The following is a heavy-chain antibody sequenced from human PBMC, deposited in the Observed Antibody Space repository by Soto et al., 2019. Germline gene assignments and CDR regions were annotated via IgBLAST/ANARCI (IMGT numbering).Heavy chain of an antibody. V-gene: IGHV3-30*18. CDR1: GFIFSAYG. CDR2: ISYDGSNK. CDR3: AKDLSSPTYGLED. J-gene: IGHJ6*02. Sequence: QVHLVESGGGVVQPGRSLRLSCAASGFIFSAYGMHWVRQAPGKGLEWVAFISYDGSNKQYVDSVKGRFTISRDNSKEKVYLQMTSLRDEDRAVYHCAKDLSSPTYGLEDWGQGTTVTVSS.